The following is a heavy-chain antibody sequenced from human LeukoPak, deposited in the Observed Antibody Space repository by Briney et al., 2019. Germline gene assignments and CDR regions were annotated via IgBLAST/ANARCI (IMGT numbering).Heavy chain of an antibody. CDR3: AKDGGSGMGFDP. CDR1: GFTLSNYA. Sequence: GGSLRLSCAASGFTLSNYAMTWVRQAPGKGLEWVSGIRAGGGSTNFADSVRGRFTLSTDNSKNTLYVQMNSLRAEDAAIYYCAKDGGSGMGFDPWGQGTLVTVSS. J-gene: IGHJ5*02. CDR2: IRAGGGST. V-gene: IGHV3-23*01. D-gene: IGHD3-10*01.